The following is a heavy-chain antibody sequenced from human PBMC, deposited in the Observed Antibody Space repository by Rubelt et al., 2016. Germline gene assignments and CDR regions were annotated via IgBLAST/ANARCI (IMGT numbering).Heavy chain of an antibody. V-gene: IGHV3-30*18. CDR1: GFTFSNYG. J-gene: IGHJ4*02. CDR2: ISYDGSNK. D-gene: IGHD3-22*01. Sequence: QVQLVESGGGVVQPGRSLRLSCAASGFTFSNYGMHWVRQAPGKGLEWVAVISYDGSNKYYADSVKGRFTISRDNSKNTLYLQMNSLRAEDTAVYYCAKQNYYDSSGLIDYWGQGTLVTVSS. CDR3: AKQNYYDSSGLIDY.